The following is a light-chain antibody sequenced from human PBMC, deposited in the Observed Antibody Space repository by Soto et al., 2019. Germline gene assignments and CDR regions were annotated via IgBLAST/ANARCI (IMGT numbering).Light chain of an antibody. Sequence: DIQMTQSPSTLSASVGDRVTITCRACQSIDRWLARYQQRPGKAPTILIYHASSLETAVPSRFSGSGSGTEFTLTIRSLQADAFETYYCQHYNSYVTFGQGTKVEIK. V-gene: IGKV1-5*01. J-gene: IGKJ1*01. CDR2: HAS. CDR1: QSIDRW. CDR3: QHYNSYVT.